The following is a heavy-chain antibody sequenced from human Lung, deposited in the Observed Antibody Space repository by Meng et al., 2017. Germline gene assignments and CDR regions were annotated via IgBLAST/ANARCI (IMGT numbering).Heavy chain of an antibody. D-gene: IGHD2-8*02. CDR2: TAATDGGT. Sequence: EVQLLESGGGWVQPGGSLRRGGAAAGVTFSTYAMSWVRQAPEKGLEWVSATAATDGGTYHAASVRGRFTISRDNSKNTLSLQMNSLRADDTAIYYCARGTRVSCTGVICYPFDFWGQGTLVTVSS. CDR1: GVTFSTYA. V-gene: IGHV3-23*01. J-gene: IGHJ4*02. CDR3: ARGTRVSCTGVICYPFDF.